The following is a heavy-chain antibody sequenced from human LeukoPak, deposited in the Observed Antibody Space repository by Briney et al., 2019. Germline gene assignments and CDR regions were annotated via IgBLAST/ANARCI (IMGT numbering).Heavy chain of an antibody. D-gene: IGHD6-6*01. CDR3: APNEKYSSSSGVGDY. J-gene: IGHJ4*02. CDR1: GGTFGSYA. CDR2: IIPIFGTA. Sequence: ASVKVSCKASGGTFGSYAISWVRQAPGQGLEWMGGIIPIFGTANYAQKFQGRVTITADTSTDTAYMELSSLRSEDTAVYYCAPNEKYSSSSGVGDYGAKGTLATFSS. V-gene: IGHV1-69*06.